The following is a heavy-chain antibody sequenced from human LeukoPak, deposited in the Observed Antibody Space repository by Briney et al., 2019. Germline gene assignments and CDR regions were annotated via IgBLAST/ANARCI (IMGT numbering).Heavy chain of an antibody. D-gene: IGHD4-17*01. J-gene: IGHJ4*02. Sequence: SETLSLTCTVSGGSISSSSYYWGWIRQPPGKGLEWIGSIYYSGSTYYNPSLKSRVTMSVDTSKNQFSLKLSSVTAADTAVYYCARGTTVTTNDYWGQRTLVTVSS. CDR3: ARGTTVTTNDY. CDR2: IYYSGST. CDR1: GGSISSSSYY. V-gene: IGHV4-39*07.